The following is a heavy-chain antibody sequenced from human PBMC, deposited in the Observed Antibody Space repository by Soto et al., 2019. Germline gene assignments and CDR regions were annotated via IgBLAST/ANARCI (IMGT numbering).Heavy chain of an antibody. V-gene: IGHV3-30-3*01. Sequence: PWGSLRLSCAASGFSFTTYAMHWVRQAPGKGLEWVAVISDDGSIKYYADSVKGRFTISRDNSKNTFYLQMNSLRGDDTALYYCARAIETAMDPCDYWGQGALVTVSS. D-gene: IGHD5-18*01. CDR3: ARAIETAMDPCDY. CDR1: GFSFTTYA. CDR2: ISDDGSIK. J-gene: IGHJ4*02.